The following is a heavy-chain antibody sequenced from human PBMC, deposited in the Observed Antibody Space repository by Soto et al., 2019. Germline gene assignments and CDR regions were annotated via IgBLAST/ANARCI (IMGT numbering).Heavy chain of an antibody. CDR1: GASISSSNW. Sequence: SETLSLTCAVSGASISSSNWWSWVRQPPGKGLEWIGDIHPGGSINYNPSLKSRVTISVDKSKNQVSLKLTSVIAADTAVYYCARLFNYYASSGNGVWGQGTTVTVSS. V-gene: IGHV4-4*02. D-gene: IGHD3-22*01. CDR3: ARLFNYYASSGNGV. CDR2: IHPGGSI. J-gene: IGHJ6*02.